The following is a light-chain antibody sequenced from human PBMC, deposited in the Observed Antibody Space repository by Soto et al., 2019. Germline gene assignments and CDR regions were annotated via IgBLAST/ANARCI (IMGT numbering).Light chain of an antibody. CDR1: QSVSSSY. CDR3: QQRSNWPPT. V-gene: IGKV3D-20*02. J-gene: IGKJ4*01. Sequence: IWFTHSPFTLSLSAGEISTLSFSSSQSVSSSYLAWYQQKPGQAPRLLIYGASSRATGIPDRFSGSGSGTDFTLTISSLEPEDFAVYYCQQRSNWPPTFGGGTKVDI. CDR2: GAS.